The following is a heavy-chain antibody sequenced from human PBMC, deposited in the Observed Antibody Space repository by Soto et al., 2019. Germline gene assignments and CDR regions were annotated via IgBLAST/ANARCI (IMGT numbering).Heavy chain of an antibody. D-gene: IGHD1-7*01. CDR1: GFTFSSYS. CDR2: ISSSSSYI. V-gene: IGHV3-21*01. CDR3: ARDPQAGTTFDY. J-gene: IGHJ4*02. Sequence: EVQLVESGGGLVKPGGSLRLSCAASGFTFSSYSMNWVRQAPGKGLEWVSSISSSSSYIYYADSVKGRFTFTRDNAKNSLYLQMNSLRAEDTAVYYCARDPQAGTTFDYWGQGTLVTVSS.